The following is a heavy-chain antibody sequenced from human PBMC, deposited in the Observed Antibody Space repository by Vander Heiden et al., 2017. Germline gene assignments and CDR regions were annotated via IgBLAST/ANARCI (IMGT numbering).Heavy chain of an antibody. D-gene: IGHD1-1*01. CDR2: ISSSSSYI. J-gene: IGHJ6*02. V-gene: IGHV3-21*01. Sequence: EVQLVESGGGLVKPGGSLRLSCAASGFTFSRYSMNGGRQAPGKGLEWVSSISSSSSYIYYADSVKGRFTISRDNAKNSLYLQMNSLRAEDTAVYYCARDLIGELERKDHYYGMDVWGQGTTVTVSS. CDR3: ARDLIGELERKDHYYGMDV. CDR1: GFTFSRYS.